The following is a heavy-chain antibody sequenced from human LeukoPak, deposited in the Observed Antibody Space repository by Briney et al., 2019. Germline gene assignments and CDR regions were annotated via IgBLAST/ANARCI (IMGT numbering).Heavy chain of an antibody. Sequence: SETLSLTCTVSGGSISSYYWSWIRQPPGKGLEWIGYIYTSGSTNYNPSLKSRGTISVDTSKNQFSLKLSSVAAADTAVYYCAGGEWELYSWGQGTMGTVSS. CDR2: IYTSGST. J-gene: IGHJ4*02. CDR3: AGGEWELYS. CDR1: GGSISSYY. D-gene: IGHD1-26*01. V-gene: IGHV4-4*09.